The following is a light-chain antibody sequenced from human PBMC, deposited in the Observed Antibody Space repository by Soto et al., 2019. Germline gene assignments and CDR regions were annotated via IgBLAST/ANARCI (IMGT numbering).Light chain of an antibody. Sequence: QSVLTQPPSASGTPGQTVTISCSGSSSNVETNTVNWYQHLPGTAPKLLIHTNNQRPSGVPDRFSGSRSGTSASLAISGLQSEDEAEYYGAAWDDSLNGVVFGGGTKLTVL. CDR3: AAWDDSLNGVV. V-gene: IGLV1-44*01. CDR1: SSNVETNT. CDR2: TNN. J-gene: IGLJ2*01.